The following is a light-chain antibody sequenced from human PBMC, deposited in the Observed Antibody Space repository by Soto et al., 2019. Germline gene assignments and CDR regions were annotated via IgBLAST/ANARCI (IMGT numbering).Light chain of an antibody. CDR1: QAITNN. Sequence: DIHLTQSPSSLSASVGDRVTITCRASQAITNNLAWYQQKPGNPPRLLIYEESTLHSGVPSRFSGRKVGTQFILTIDSLQPEDFATYYCQHYNSYSEAFGQGTKVDIK. J-gene: IGKJ1*01. V-gene: IGKV1-9*01. CDR3: QHYNSYSEA. CDR2: EES.